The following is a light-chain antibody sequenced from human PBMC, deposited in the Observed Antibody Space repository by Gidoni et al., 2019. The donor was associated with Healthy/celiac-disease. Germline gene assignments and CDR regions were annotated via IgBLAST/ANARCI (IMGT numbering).Light chain of an antibody. CDR3: QQYYSTPWT. J-gene: IGKJ1*01. CDR1: QSVFYNSNNKNY. Sequence: DIVMIQPPASLTVSLGERATINCKSSQSVFYNSNNKNYLTWYQQKPGQPPKLLIYWASTRESGVPDRFSGSGSGTDFTLTISSLQAEDVAVYYCQQYYSTPWTFGHGTKVEIK. CDR2: WAS. V-gene: IGKV4-1*01.